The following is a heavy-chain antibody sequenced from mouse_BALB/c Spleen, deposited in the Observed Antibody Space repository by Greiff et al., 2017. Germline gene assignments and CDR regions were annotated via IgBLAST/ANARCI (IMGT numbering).Heavy chain of an antibody. CDR2: ISDGGSYT. CDR3: APLPGYYAMDY. CDR1: GFTFSDYY. V-gene: IGHV5-4*02. J-gene: IGHJ4*01. D-gene: IGHD2-10*01. Sequence: EVKLMESGGGLVKPGGSLKLSCAASGFTFSDYYMYWVRQTPEKRLEWVATISDGGSYTYYPDSVKGRFTISRDNAKNNLYLQMSSLKSEDTAMYYCAPLPGYYAMDYWGQGTSVTVSS.